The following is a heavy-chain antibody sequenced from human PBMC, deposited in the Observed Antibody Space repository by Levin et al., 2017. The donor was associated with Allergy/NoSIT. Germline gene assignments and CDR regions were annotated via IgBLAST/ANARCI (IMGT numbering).Heavy chain of an antibody. D-gene: IGHD6-19*01. CDR1: GYTFTSFA. V-gene: IGHV1-18*01. Sequence: ASVKVSCTASGYTFTSFAISWVRQAPGQGLEWMGWISVYYGNTNYAQKLQGRVTMTTDTSTRSAYMELRSLRSDDTAVYYCAREILYGGGWYVLDHWGQGTLVTVSS. CDR3: AREILYGGGWYVLDH. CDR2: ISVYYGNT. J-gene: IGHJ5*02.